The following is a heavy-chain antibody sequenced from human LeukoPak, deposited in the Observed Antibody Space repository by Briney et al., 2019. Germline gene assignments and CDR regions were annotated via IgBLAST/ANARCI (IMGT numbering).Heavy chain of an antibody. CDR1: GYSISSGYY. CDR2: IYHSGST. CDR3: ARGHVGGYDSGIDY. Sequence: SETLSLTCTVSGYSISSGYYWGWIRQPPGKGLEWIGSIYHSGSTYYNPSLKSRVTISVDTSKNQFSLKLSSVTAADTAVYYCARGHVGGYDSGIDYWGQGTLVTVSS. J-gene: IGHJ4*02. D-gene: IGHD5-12*01. V-gene: IGHV4-38-2*02.